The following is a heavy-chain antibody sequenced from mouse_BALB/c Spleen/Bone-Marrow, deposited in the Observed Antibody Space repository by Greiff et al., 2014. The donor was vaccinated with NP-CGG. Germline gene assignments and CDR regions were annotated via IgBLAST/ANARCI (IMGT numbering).Heavy chain of an antibody. Sequence: EVKLMESGGGLVQPGGSLRLSCATSGFTFTDYYMSWVRQPPGKALEWLGFIRNKANAYTTEYSASVKGRFTISRDNSQSILYLQMNILRAEDSATYNCARSLYPRAMDYWGQGTSVTVSS. CDR2: IRNKANAYTT. CDR3: ARSLYPRAMDY. V-gene: IGHV7-3*02. CDR1: GFTFTDYY. D-gene: IGHD2-1*01. J-gene: IGHJ4*01.